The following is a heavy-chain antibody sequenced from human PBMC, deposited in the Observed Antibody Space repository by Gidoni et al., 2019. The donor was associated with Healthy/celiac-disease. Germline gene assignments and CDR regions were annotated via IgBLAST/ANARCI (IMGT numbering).Heavy chain of an antibody. D-gene: IGHD3-22*01. J-gene: IGHJ4*02. CDR2: ISGSGGST. CDR3: AKGGQLLYYDSSGYYPTYFDY. CDR1: GFTFSSYA. V-gene: IGHV3-23*01. Sequence: EVQLLESGGGLVQPGGSLRLYCAASGFTFSSYAMSWVRQAPGKGLEWVSAISGSGGSTYYADSVKGRFTISRDNSKNTLYLQMNSLRAEDTAVYYCAKGGQLLYYDSSGYYPTYFDYWGQGTLVTVSS.